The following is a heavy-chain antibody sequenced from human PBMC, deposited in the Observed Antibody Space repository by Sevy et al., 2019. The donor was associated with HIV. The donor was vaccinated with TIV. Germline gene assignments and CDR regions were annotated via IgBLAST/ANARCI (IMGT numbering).Heavy chain of an antibody. V-gene: IGHV4-59*01. CDR3: ARHPGSTYYDFWSGYYDYYYYYGMDV. Sequence: SETLSLTCTVSGGSISSYYWSWIRQPPGKGLEWIGYIYYSGSTNYNPSLKSRVTISVDTSKNQFSLKLGSVTAADTAVYYCARHPGSTYYDFWSGYYDYYYYYGMDVWGQGTTVTVSS. CDR1: GGSISSYY. CDR2: IYYSGST. D-gene: IGHD3-3*01. J-gene: IGHJ6*02.